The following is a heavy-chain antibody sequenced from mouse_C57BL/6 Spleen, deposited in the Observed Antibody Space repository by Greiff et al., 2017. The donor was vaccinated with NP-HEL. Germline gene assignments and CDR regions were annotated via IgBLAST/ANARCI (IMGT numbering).Heavy chain of an antibody. CDR1: GYTFTSYW. CDR3: ARAVYYGYGGAMDY. D-gene: IGHD2-2*01. Sequence: QVQLQQPGAELVRPGSSVKLSCKASGYTFTSYWMHWVKQRPIQGLEWIGNIDPSDSETHYNQKFKDKATLTVDKSSSTAYMQLSSLTSEDSAVYYCARAVYYGYGGAMDYWGQGTSVTVSS. J-gene: IGHJ4*01. CDR2: IDPSDSET. V-gene: IGHV1-52*01.